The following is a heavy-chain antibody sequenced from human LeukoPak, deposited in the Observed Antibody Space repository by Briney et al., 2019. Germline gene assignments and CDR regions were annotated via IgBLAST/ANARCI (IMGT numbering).Heavy chain of an antibody. CDR1: GFTFSSYA. Sequence: PGRSLRLSCAASGFTFSSYAMHWVRQAPGKGLEWVAVISYDGSNKYYADSVKGRFTISRDNSKNTLYLQMNSLRAEDTAVYYCARDGVVVVVAATSLYYGMDVWGHGTTVTVSS. CDR3: ARDGVVVVVAATSLYYGMDV. D-gene: IGHD2-15*01. V-gene: IGHV3-30-3*01. CDR2: ISYDGSNK. J-gene: IGHJ6*02.